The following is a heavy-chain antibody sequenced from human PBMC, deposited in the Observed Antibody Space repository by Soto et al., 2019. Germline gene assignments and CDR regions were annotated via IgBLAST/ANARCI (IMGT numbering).Heavy chain of an antibody. V-gene: IGHV3-30-3*01. CDR1: GFTFSSYA. D-gene: IGHD2-21*02. J-gene: IGHJ5*02. Sequence: GGSLRLSCAASGFTFSSYAMHWVRQAPGKGLEWVAVISYDGSNKYYADSVKGRFTISRDNSKNTLYLQMNSLRAEDTAVYYCARAAIEVVTAVWFDPWGQGTLVTVS. CDR3: ARAAIEVVTAVWFDP. CDR2: ISYDGSNK.